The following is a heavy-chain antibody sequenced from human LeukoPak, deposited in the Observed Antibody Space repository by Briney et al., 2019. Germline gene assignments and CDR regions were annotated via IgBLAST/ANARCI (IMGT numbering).Heavy chain of an antibody. CDR3: TREGYIYSTYYFDY. CDR1: GFTFSSYA. Sequence: GGSLRLSCAASGFTFSSYAMHWVRQAPGKGLEWVAVISYDGSNEYYADSVKGRFTISRDNARNSLFLEMNSLRAEDTAVYYCTREGYIYSTYYFDYWGQGALVTVSS. V-gene: IGHV3-30-3*01. D-gene: IGHD5-18*01. CDR2: ISYDGSNE. J-gene: IGHJ4*02.